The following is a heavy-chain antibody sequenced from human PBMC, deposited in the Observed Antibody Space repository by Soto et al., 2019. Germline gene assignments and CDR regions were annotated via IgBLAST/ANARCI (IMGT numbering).Heavy chain of an antibody. V-gene: IGHV4-59*08. CDR1: GGSISSYY. J-gene: IGHJ4*02. CDR3: AGAAGDY. CDR2: IYYSGST. Sequence: QVQLQESGPGLVKPSETLSLTCTVSGGSISSYYWSWIRQPPGKGLEWIGYIYYSGSTNYNPSLKSRVTISVDTSKNQFSLKLSSVPAADTAVYYCAGAAGDYWGQGTLVTVSS. D-gene: IGHD6-13*01.